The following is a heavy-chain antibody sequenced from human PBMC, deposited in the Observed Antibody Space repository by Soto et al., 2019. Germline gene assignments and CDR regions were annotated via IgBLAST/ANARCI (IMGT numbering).Heavy chain of an antibody. CDR3: AKDQGSGWYSAFDI. V-gene: IGHV3-30*18. CDR2: ISYDGSNK. Sequence: QVQLVESGGGVVQPGRSLRLSCAASGFTFSSYGMHWVRQAPGKGLEWVAVISYDGSNKYYADSVKGRFTISRDNSKNPLYLQMNSLRAEDTAVYYCAKDQGSGWYSAFDIWGQGTMVTVSS. D-gene: IGHD6-19*01. J-gene: IGHJ3*02. CDR1: GFTFSSYG.